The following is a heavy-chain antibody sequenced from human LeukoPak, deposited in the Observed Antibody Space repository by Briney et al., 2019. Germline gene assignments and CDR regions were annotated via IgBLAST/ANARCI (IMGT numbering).Heavy chain of an antibody. CDR3: TTRRPDAFDI. V-gene: IGHV3-11*01. CDR2: ISSSGSTI. J-gene: IGHJ3*02. Sequence: GGSLRLSCAASGFTFSDYYMSWIRQAPGKGLEWVSYISSSGSTIYYADSVKGRFTISRDNAKNSLYLQMNSLKTEDTAVYYCTTRRPDAFDIWGQGTMVTVSS. CDR1: GFTFSDYY.